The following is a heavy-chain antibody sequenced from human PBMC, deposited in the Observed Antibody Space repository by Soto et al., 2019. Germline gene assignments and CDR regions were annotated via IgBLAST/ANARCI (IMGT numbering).Heavy chain of an antibody. Sequence: PSETLSLTCTVSGGSISSGDYYWSWIRQPPGKGLEWIGYIYYSGSTYYNPSLKSRVTISVDTSKNQFSLKLSSVTAADTAVYYCASMMLDYYDGSGYYNYYYGMDVWGQGTTVTVSS. CDR2: IYYSGST. CDR3: ASMMLDYYDGSGYYNYYYGMDV. J-gene: IGHJ6*02. CDR1: GGSISSGDYY. D-gene: IGHD3-22*01. V-gene: IGHV4-30-4*01.